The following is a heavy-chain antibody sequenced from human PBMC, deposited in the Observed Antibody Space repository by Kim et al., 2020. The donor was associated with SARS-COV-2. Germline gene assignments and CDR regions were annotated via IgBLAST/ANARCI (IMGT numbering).Heavy chain of an antibody. V-gene: IGHV3-48*03. Sequence: YYADSVKGRFTISRDNAKNSLYLQMNSLRAEDTAVYYCARGSMVRGVIRYWGQGTLVTVSS. D-gene: IGHD3-10*01. J-gene: IGHJ4*02. CDR3: ARGSMVRGVIRY.